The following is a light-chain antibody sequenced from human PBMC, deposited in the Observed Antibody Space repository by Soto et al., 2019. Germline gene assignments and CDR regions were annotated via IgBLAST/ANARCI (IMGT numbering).Light chain of an antibody. CDR3: ASWDDNLNGGV. CDR2: TDY. Sequence: QSVLTQPPSASGTPGQRVTISCSGTSSNIGTYTVNWYQQLPGTAPKLLIYTDYHRPSGVPDRFSGSKSGTSASLAINGLHSEDEADYYCASWDDNLNGGVFGGGTKLTVL. V-gene: IGLV1-44*01. CDR1: SSNIGTYT. J-gene: IGLJ3*02.